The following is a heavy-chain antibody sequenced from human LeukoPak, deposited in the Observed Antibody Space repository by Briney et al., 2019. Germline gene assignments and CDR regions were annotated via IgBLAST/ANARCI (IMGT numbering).Heavy chain of an antibody. CDR2: ISGGGSNT. V-gene: IGHV3-23*01. Sequence: PGGSLRLSCAASGFTFSSYAMGWVRQAPGKGLEWVSVISGGGSNTYYADSGKGRFTISRDNSKNTLHLQMNSLRAEDTAVYYCAKDLDSGSYYFDYWGQGTLVTVSS. CDR3: AKDLDSGSYYFDY. CDR1: GFTFSSYA. J-gene: IGHJ4*02. D-gene: IGHD1-26*01.